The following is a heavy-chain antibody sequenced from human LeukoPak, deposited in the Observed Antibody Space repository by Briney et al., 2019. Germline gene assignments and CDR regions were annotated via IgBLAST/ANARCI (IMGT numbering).Heavy chain of an antibody. Sequence: GGSLRLSCAASGFTFSSCALSWVRLAPGKGLEWVSSISGSGANTYYADFVQGRFTASRDNSRNTLYLQMNSLRADDTAVYYCAGRDYSGSGTYYNPLDYWGQGTLVTVSS. D-gene: IGHD3-10*01. CDR2: ISGSGANT. CDR1: GFTFSSCA. CDR3: AGRDYSGSGTYYNPLDY. V-gene: IGHV3-23*01. J-gene: IGHJ4*02.